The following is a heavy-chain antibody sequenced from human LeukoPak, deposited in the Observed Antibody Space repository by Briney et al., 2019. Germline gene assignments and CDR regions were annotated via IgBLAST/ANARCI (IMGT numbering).Heavy chain of an antibody. D-gene: IGHD3-22*01. V-gene: IGHV4-4*02. CDR1: GGSISSSNW. CDR2: IYHSGST. J-gene: IGHJ4*02. Sequence: SGTLSLTCAVSGGSISSSNWWSWVRQPPGKGLEWIGEIYHSGSTNYNPSLKSRVTISVDKSKNQFSLKLSSVTAADTAVYYCAAHYYDSSGYHPYFDYWGQGTLVTVSS. CDR3: AAHYYDSSGYHPYFDY.